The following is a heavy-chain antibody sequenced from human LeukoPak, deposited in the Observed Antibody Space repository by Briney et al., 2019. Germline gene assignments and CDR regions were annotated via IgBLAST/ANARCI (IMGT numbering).Heavy chain of an antibody. CDR1: GVSVTSNSVT. CDR3: QKKLSWELLGPDSA. Sequence: QTLTLSCATSGVSVTSNSVTLIWIRQSPSRGLEWLGRTYYTSKWYNDYAVSVKSRITITPDTSKSQAALQLNSVTPEDTAVYSFQKKLSWELLGPDSARGHG. J-gene: IGHJ3*01. V-gene: IGHV6-1*01. D-gene: IGHD1-26*01. CDR2: TYYTSKWYN.